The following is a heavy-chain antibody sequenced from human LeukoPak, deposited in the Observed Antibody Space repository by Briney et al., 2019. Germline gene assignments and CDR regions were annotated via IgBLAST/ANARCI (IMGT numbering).Heavy chain of an antibody. D-gene: IGHD3-22*01. Sequence: PSETLSLTCTVSGGSISSGDYFWSWIRQPPGKGLEWIGDIFYSGTTYYNPSLKSRVTISVDTSKNQFSLKLSSVTAADTAVYYCARSDHYDSNGYYDYWGQGTLVTVSS. CDR2: IFYSGTT. V-gene: IGHV4-30-4*08. J-gene: IGHJ4*02. CDR1: GGSISSGDYF. CDR3: ARSDHYDSNGYYDY.